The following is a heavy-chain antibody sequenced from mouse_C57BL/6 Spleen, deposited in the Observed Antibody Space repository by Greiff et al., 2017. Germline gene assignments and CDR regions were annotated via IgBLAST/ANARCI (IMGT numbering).Heavy chain of an antibody. J-gene: IGHJ2*01. Sequence: QVQLQQPGAELVKPGASVKLSCKASGYTFTSYWMHWVKQRPGQGLEWIGMIHPNSGSTNYNEKFKRKATLTVDKSSSTAYMQLSSLTSEDSAVYYCARWLLRDFDYWGQGTTLTVSS. CDR3: ARWLLRDFDY. CDR1: GYTFTSYW. D-gene: IGHD2-3*01. V-gene: IGHV1-64*01. CDR2: IHPNSGST.